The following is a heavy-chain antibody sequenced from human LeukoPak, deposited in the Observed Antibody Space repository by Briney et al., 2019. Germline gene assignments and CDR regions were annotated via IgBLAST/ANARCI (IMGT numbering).Heavy chain of an antibody. CDR2: IKQDGSEK. D-gene: IGHD6-19*01. J-gene: IGHJ4*02. CDR1: GFTVSSYW. CDR3: ARWGQRGSGWAKLFDY. Sequence: GGSLTLSCAASGFTVSSYWMSWLRQAPGKGLEWVANIKQDGSEKYYVDSVKGRFTISRDNAKNSLYLQMNSLRAEDTAVYYCARWGQRGSGWAKLFDYWGQGTLVTVSS. V-gene: IGHV3-7*03.